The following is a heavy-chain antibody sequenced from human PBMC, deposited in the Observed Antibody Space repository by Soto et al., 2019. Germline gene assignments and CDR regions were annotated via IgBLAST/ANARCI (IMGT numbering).Heavy chain of an antibody. Sequence: QVQLVQSGAEVKKPGASVKVSCKASGYTFTSYGISWVRQAPGQGPKWMGWISAYNGNTNYAQKLQGRATMTTDTSTSTAYMELGSLRSDDTAVYYCAREGLLWFGELFVGPYYFDYWGQGTLVTVSS. CDR3: AREGLLWFGELFVGPYYFDY. CDR2: ISAYNGNT. J-gene: IGHJ4*02. CDR1: GYTFTSYG. V-gene: IGHV1-18*01. D-gene: IGHD3-10*01.